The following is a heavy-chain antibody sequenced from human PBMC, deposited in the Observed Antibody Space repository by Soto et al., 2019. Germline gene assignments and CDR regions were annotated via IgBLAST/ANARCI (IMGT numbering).Heavy chain of an antibody. D-gene: IGHD3-10*01. Sequence: SETLSLTCAVSGASMSSGGYYWTWIRQSPGKGLEWIWYIYYSGSTYYNPSLKSRVTISVDTSKNQFSLKLSSVTAADTAVYYCARRGSGSYSDYWGQGTLVTVSS. CDR3: ARRGSGSYSDY. CDR2: IYYSGST. J-gene: IGHJ4*02. V-gene: IGHV4-39*01. CDR1: GASMSSGGYY.